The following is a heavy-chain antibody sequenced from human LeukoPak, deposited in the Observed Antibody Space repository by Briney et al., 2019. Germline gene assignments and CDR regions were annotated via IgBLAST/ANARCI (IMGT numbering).Heavy chain of an antibody. Sequence: SETLSLTCTVSGGSISSYYWCWIRQPPGKGLEWIGYIYYSGSTNYNPSLKSRVTISVDTSKNQFSLKLSSVTAADTAVYYCARGITILYMDVWGKGTTVTVSS. J-gene: IGHJ6*03. CDR1: GGSISSYY. D-gene: IGHD3-3*01. CDR3: ARGITILYMDV. CDR2: IYYSGST. V-gene: IGHV4-59*01.